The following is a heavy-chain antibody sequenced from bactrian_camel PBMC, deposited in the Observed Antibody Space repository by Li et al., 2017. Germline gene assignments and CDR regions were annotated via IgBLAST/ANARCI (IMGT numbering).Heavy chain of an antibody. V-gene: IGHV3S66*01. CDR3: AAADTYYCRGSLAY. Sequence: EVQLVESGGGPVQAGESLRLSCDASGYKSKVHCMGWFRQGPGKEREEVAMIDTSGHRTYYADSVNGRFTVSQDNAKNTVHLQMNSLKPEDTATYYCAAADTYYCRGSLAYWGQGTQVTVS. CDR1: GYKSKVHC. CDR2: IDTSGHRT. J-gene: IGHJ4*01. D-gene: IGHD3*01.